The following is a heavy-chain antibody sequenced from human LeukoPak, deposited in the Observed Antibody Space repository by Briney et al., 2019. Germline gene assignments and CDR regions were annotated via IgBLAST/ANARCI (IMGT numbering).Heavy chain of an antibody. V-gene: IGHV3-30*19. D-gene: IGHD6-19*01. CDR2: ISYDGSNK. J-gene: IGHJ4*02. CDR1: GFTFSSYG. Sequence: QSGGSLRLSCAASGFTFSSYGMHWVRQAPGKGLEWVAVISYDGSNKYYADSVKGRFTISRDNSKNTLYLQMNSLRAEDTAVYYCARGRSTVAGLDYWGQGTLVTVSS. CDR3: ARGRSTVAGLDY.